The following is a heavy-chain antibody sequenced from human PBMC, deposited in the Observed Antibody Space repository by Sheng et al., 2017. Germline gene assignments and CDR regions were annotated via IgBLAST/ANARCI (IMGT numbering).Heavy chain of an antibody. CDR2: IWHDGKNK. V-gene: IGHV3-33*01. D-gene: IGHD3-10*01. J-gene: IGHJ4*02. CDR3: ARDRGSSEAIDY. Sequence: QVQLVESGGGVVQPGGSLRLSCAASGFTFRNYGVHWVRQAPGKGLEWVAVIWHDGKNKYYGDSVKGRFTISRDNSRNTLYLQMNSLRAEDTAVYYCARDRGSSEAIDYWGQGTLVTVSS. CDR1: GFTFRNYG.